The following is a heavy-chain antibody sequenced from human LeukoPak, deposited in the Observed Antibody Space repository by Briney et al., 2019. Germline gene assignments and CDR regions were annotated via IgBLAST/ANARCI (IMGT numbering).Heavy chain of an antibody. D-gene: IGHD1-7*01. CDR1: GFTFSSYW. Sequence: PGGSLRLSCAASGFTFSSYWMSWVRQAPGKGLEWVSYISSSGSTMYYADSVKGRFTISRDNAKNSLYLQMNSLRAEDTAVYYCARVELAPYYYYMDVWGKGTTVTVSS. V-gene: IGHV3-48*04. CDR3: ARVELAPYYYYMDV. J-gene: IGHJ6*03. CDR2: ISSSGSTM.